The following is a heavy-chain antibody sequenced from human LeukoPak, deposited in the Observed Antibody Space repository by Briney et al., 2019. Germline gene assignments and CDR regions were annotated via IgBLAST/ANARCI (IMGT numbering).Heavy chain of an antibody. CDR2: ISYDGSKK. J-gene: IGHJ4*02. V-gene: IGHV3-30-3*01. CDR1: GFTFSSYA. D-gene: IGHD4-17*01. Sequence: GGSLRLSCAASGFTFSSYAMHWVRQAPGKGLEWVAVISYDGSKKYYADSVKGRFTISRDNSKNTLYLQMNSLRAEDTAVYYCARDGNGDFDYWGQGTLVTVSS. CDR3: ARDGNGDFDY.